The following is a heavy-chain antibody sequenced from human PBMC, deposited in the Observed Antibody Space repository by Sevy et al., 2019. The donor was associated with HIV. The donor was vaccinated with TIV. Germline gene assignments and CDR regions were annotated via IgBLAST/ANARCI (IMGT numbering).Heavy chain of an antibody. V-gene: IGHV5-51*01. Sequence: GESLKISCTASGYIFAHYWIGWVRHMPGKGLEWVGMVYPGDSDTRYSPSFEGHVAISADKSTNTAYLQTSVLKASYTAIYYCATTLTTYPYFFQFWGQGTPVTVSS. CDR2: VYPGDSDT. CDR3: ATTLTTYPYFFQF. CDR1: GYIFAHYW. J-gene: IGHJ4*02. D-gene: IGHD4-17*01.